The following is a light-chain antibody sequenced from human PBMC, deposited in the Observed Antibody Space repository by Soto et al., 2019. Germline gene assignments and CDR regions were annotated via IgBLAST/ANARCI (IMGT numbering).Light chain of an antibody. CDR2: DAS. Sequence: TPSPSTLSASVGDRVPITCRASLSLSNNFLAWYQQKRGQAPRLLIYDASNRTTGIPARFSGGGSGTDFTLSISSLETDDFAVYYCQQRSSWPLTFGGGTKVDIK. V-gene: IGKV3-11*01. CDR3: QQRSSWPLT. J-gene: IGKJ4*01. CDR1: LSLSNN.